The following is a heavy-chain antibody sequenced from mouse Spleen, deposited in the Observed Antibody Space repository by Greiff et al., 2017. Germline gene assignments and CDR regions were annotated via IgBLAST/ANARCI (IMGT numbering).Heavy chain of an antibody. V-gene: IGHV2-6-1*01. CDR1: GFSLTSYG. J-gene: IGHJ4*01. D-gene: IGHD2-3*01. CDR2: IWSDGST. CDR3: ATIYDGYAYAMDY. Sequence: QVQLKESGPGLVAPSQSLSITCTISGFSLTSYGVHWVRQPPGKGLEWLVVIWSDGSTTYNSALKSRLSISKDNSKSQVFLKMNSLQTDDTAMYYCATIYDGYAYAMDYWGQGTSVTVSS.